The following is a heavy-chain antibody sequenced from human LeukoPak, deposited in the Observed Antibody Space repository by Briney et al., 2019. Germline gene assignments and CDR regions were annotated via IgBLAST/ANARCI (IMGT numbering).Heavy chain of an antibody. CDR3: ARDRGPWTIFDY. J-gene: IGHJ4*02. CDR1: RYTFTGYY. Sequence: ASVKVSCKASRYTFTGYYMHWVRQAPGQGLEWMGWINPNSGGTNYAQKFQGRVTMTRDTSISTAYMELSRLRSDDTAVYYCARDRGPWTIFDYWGQGTLVTVSS. CDR2: INPNSGGT. V-gene: IGHV1-2*02. D-gene: IGHD3-10*01.